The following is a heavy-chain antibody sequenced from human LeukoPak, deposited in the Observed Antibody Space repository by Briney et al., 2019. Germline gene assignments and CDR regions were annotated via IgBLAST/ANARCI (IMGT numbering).Heavy chain of an antibody. CDR2: IGTSSTTI. D-gene: IGHD6-25*01. V-gene: IGHV3-48*01. CDR3: ARFAAGGSYYYYMDV. CDR1: GFTFSSYS. Sequence: GSLRLSCAASGFTFSSYSMNWVRQPPGKGLEWVSNIGTSSTTIYYADSVKGRFTISRDNAKNSLYLQMNSLRADDTAVYYCARFAAGGSYYYYMDVWGKGTTVTVSS. J-gene: IGHJ6*03.